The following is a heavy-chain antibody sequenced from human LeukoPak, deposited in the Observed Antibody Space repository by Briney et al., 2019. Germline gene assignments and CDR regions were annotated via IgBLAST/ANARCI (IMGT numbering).Heavy chain of an antibody. Sequence: PGGSLRLSCAASGFSFSTFAMTWVRQAPGKGLEWVAIISYDGDTKFYADSVKGRFTISRDNSKNTLYLQMNSLKPEDTALYSCARETYYSDASSGSTILGAFDLWGQGTMVTVSS. V-gene: IGHV3-30-3*01. J-gene: IGHJ3*01. CDR1: GFSFSTFA. CDR3: ARETYYSDASSGSTILGAFDL. CDR2: ISYDGDTK. D-gene: IGHD3-22*01.